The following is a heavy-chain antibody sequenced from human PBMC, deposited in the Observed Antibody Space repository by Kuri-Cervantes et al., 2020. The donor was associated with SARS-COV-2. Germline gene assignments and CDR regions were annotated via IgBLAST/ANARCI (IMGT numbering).Heavy chain of an antibody. CDR2: IKSKTDGGTT. D-gene: IGHD3-3*01. Sequence: GGSLRLSCAASGFTFSNGWMNWVRQAPGKGLEWVGRIKSKTDGGTTDYAAPVKGRFTISRDDSKNTLYLQMNSLKTEDTAVYYCTTDTPLSQHYDFWSGYHYGMDVWGQGTTVTVSS. J-gene: IGHJ6*02. CDR3: TTDTPLSQHYDFWSGYHYGMDV. V-gene: IGHV3-15*07. CDR1: GFTFSNGW.